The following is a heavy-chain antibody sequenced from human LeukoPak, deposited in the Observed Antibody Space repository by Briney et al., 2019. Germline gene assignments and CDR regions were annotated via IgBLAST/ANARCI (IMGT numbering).Heavy chain of an antibody. Sequence: GASVKVSCRVSGYTLTELSMHWVRQAPGKGLEWMGGFDPDDGETIYAQKFQGRVTMTEDTSTDTAYMELSSLRSEDTAVYYCATVAIVGATFYFDYWGQGTLVTVSS. V-gene: IGHV1-24*01. CDR1: GYTLTELS. CDR3: ATVAIVGATFYFDY. J-gene: IGHJ4*02. CDR2: FDPDDGET. D-gene: IGHD1-26*01.